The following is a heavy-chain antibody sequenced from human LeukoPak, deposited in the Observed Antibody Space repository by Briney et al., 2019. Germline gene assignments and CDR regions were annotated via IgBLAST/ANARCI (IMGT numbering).Heavy chain of an antibody. CDR2: INPDSGAT. J-gene: IGHJ4*02. D-gene: IGHD2-15*01. CDR1: GYTFTDYY. Sequence: ASVKVSCKASGYTFTDYYVHWVRQAPGQGLEWLGWINPDSGATNFAQRFQGRVTMTRDTSVNTAHMELNNLRSDDTAVYYCARDLCHGGSCLHFDSWGRGTLVTVSS. V-gene: IGHV1-2*02. CDR3: ARDLCHGGSCLHFDS.